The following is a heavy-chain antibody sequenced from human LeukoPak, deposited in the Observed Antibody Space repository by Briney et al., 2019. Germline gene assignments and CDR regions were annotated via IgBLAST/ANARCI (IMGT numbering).Heavy chain of an antibody. Sequence: ASVKVSCKASGYIFTKYVVHWVRQAPGQRPEWMGWIKAGNGDTKYSQNFQDRLTITRDTSASTVYMELSSLTSEDTALYYCARDDCGDTCYPGGYWGQGTLVAVSS. V-gene: IGHV1-3*01. J-gene: IGHJ4*02. D-gene: IGHD2-21*01. CDR1: GYIFTKYV. CDR2: IKAGNGDT. CDR3: ARDDCGDTCYPGGY.